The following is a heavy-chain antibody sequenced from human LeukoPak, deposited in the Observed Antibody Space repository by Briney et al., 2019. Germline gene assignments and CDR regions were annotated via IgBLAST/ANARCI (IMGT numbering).Heavy chain of an antibody. CDR2: IYTSGST. J-gene: IGHJ2*01. D-gene: IGHD3-3*01. CDR1: GGSISSYY. V-gene: IGHV4-4*07. CDR3: ATSLEWLPNIWYFDL. Sequence: SETLSLTCTVSGGSISSYYWSWIRQPAGKGLEWIGRIYTSGSTNYNPSLKSRVTMSVDTSKNQFSLKLSSVTAADTAVYYCATSLEWLPNIWYFDLSGRGDPLTVSS.